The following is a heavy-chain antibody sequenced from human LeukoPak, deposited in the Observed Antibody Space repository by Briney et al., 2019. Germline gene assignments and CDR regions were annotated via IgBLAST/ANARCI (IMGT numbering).Heavy chain of an antibody. Sequence: ASVKVSCKASGGTFSSYAISWVRQAPGQGLEWMGGIIPIFGTANYAQKFQGRVTITTDESTSTAYMELSSLRSEDTAVYFCARAVPDFWSGYSYYWGQGTLVTVSS. J-gene: IGHJ4*02. V-gene: IGHV1-69*05. CDR3: ARAVPDFWSGYSYY. D-gene: IGHD3-3*01. CDR1: GGTFSSYA. CDR2: IIPIFGTA.